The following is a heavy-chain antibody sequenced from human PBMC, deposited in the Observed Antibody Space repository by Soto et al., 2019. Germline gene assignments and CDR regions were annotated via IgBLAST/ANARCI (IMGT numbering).Heavy chain of an antibody. CDR2: MPYIGNK. V-gene: IGHV4-59*02. J-gene: IGHJ4*02. Sequence: SETLSLTCTVSDIFVGNFYWSWIRQPPGKGLEFIGYMPYIGNKKYNPSLKSRATISRDASKKQFFLKLTSVTAADTAMYYCARDRAVNNAVIGMAYWGQGTPVTVSS. D-gene: IGHD2-21*01. CDR1: DIFVGNFY. CDR3: ARDRAVNNAVIGMAY.